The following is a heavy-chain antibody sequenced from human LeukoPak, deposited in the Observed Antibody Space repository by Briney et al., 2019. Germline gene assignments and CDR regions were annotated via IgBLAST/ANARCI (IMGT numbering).Heavy chain of an antibody. J-gene: IGHJ6*02. D-gene: IGHD6-13*01. CDR3: ASSRSYYYGMDV. Sequence: SETLSLTCTVSGGSISSYHWSWIRQPPGKGLEWIGYIYYSGNTNYNPSLKSRVTISVDTSKNQFSLKLSSVTAADTAVYYCASSRSYYYGMDVWGQGTTVTVSS. V-gene: IGHV4-59*01. CDR1: GGSISSYH. CDR2: IYYSGNT.